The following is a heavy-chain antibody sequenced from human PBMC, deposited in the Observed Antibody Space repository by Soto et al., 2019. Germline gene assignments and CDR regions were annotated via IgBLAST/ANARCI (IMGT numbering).Heavy chain of an antibody. CDR3: ERGSIEADVKVNWLET. D-gene: IGHD6-13*01. V-gene: IGHV4-30-2*01. Sequence: LSLTXAFSVFCISICCYSWIFILQPPWKGLEWIGYIYHSGSTYYKPSLKSRVTISVDRSKNQFSLKMRSVTAAETAVYYCERGSIEADVKVNWLETWGQGTLV. CDR2: IYHSGST. J-gene: IGHJ5*02. CDR1: VFCISICCYS.